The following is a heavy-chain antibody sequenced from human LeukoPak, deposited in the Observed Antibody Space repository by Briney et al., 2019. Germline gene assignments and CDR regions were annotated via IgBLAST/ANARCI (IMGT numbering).Heavy chain of an antibody. J-gene: IGHJ4*02. CDR1: GYSFTTYW. CDR3: ARGYYYGSGSYTGFDY. D-gene: IGHD3-10*01. V-gene: IGHV5-51*01. CDR2: IYPGDSDT. Sequence: GESLKISCKGSGYSFTTYWIGWVRQVPGKGLEWMGIIYPGDSDTRYSPSFQGQVTISADKSISTAYLQWSSLKASDTAMYYCARGYYYGSGSYTGFDYWGQGTLVTVSS.